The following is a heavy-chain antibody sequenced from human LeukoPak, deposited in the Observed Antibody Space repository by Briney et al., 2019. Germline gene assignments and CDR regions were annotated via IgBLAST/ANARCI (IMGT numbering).Heavy chain of an antibody. Sequence: SETLSLTCAVYGGSFSSYYWSWIRHPPGKGLEWIGEINYSGSTTYNASLKSRVTISVDTSKNQFSLKLSSVTAADTAVYYCAREPLYYGSGSHNDYRGQGTLVTVSS. CDR3: AREPLYYGSGSHNDY. CDR2: INYSGST. CDR1: GGSFSSYY. V-gene: IGHV4-34*01. J-gene: IGHJ4*02. D-gene: IGHD3-10*01.